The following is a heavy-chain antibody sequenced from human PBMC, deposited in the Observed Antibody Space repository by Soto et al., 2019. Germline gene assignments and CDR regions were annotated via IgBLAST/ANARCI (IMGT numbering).Heavy chain of an antibody. CDR1: GLIFDDYA. CDR3: ATQGY. J-gene: IGHJ4*02. V-gene: IGHV3-9*01. Sequence: DVQLVESGGGLIQPGRSLRLSCAASGLIFDDYAMHWVRQAPGKGLEWVSGISGNGGRIGYADSVKGRFTISRVNTKNSLYLQMNSVRVEDTAFYYCATQGYWGQGTLVTVSS. CDR2: ISGNGGRI.